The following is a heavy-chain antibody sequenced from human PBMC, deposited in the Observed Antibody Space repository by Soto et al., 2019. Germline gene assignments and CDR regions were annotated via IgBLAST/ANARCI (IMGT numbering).Heavy chain of an antibody. CDR1: GFTFSSYW. Sequence: GGSLRLSCAASGFTFSSYWMHWVRQAPGKGLVWVSRINSDGSSTSYADSVKGRFTISRDNAKNTLYLQMNSLRAEDTAVYYCAREEGAAAGIYGMDVWGQGTTVTVSS. CDR3: AREEGAAAGIYGMDV. J-gene: IGHJ6*02. CDR2: INSDGSST. D-gene: IGHD6-13*01. V-gene: IGHV3-74*01.